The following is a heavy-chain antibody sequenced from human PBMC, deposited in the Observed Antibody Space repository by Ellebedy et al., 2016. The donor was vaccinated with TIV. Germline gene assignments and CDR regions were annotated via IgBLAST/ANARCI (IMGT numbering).Heavy chain of an antibody. Sequence: GESLKISXAASGFTFKSYSMTWVRQSPGKGLEWVAYISSLGNTVYYADSVKGRFTISRDNAENSLFLQMNSLRADDTAVYYCGRANHRSWNDFWGQGTLVTVSS. CDR1: GFTFKSYS. CDR3: GRANHRSWNDF. D-gene: IGHD1-14*01. V-gene: IGHV3-48*04. CDR2: ISSLGNTV. J-gene: IGHJ4*02.